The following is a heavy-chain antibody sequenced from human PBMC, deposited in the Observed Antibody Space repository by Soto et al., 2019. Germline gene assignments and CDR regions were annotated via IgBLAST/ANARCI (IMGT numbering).Heavy chain of an antibody. D-gene: IGHD3-10*01. CDR3: ARDRELLWFGELEYYYYYMDV. Sequence: GSLRLSCAASGFTFSSYSMNWVRQAPGKGLEWVSYISSSSSTIYYADSVKGRFTISRDNAKNSLYLQMNSLRAEDTAVYYCARDRELLWFGELEYYYYYMDVWGKGTTVTVS. J-gene: IGHJ6*03. CDR1: GFTFSSYS. V-gene: IGHV3-48*01. CDR2: ISSSSSTI.